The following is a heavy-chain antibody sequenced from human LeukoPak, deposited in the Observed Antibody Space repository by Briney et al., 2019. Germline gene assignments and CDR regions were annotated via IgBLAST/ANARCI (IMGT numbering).Heavy chain of an antibody. Sequence: PGGSLRLSCVASGFPFDRYWMSWVRQARGKELEWVANIEHDGSEKNFVDSVKGRFTISRDNAENSLFLQMNSLRADDTAVYFCARQPIYEAYFDFWGQGTLVTVSS. D-gene: IGHD3-16*01. CDR1: GFPFDRYW. CDR3: ARQPIYEAYFDF. J-gene: IGHJ4*02. V-gene: IGHV3-7*01. CDR2: IEHDGSEK.